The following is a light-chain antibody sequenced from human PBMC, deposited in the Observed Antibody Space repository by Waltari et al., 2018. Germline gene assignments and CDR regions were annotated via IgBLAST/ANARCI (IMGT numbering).Light chain of an antibody. CDR1: RLGSKY. V-gene: IGLV3-1*01. Sequence: SYDLSQPPSVSVSPGQTASITCSGERLGSKYVCWYQHKSSQSPVLVMYQDYKRPSGIPERFSGSNSRNIATLTIAGTQPMDEADYYCQAWDSSNVVFGGGTKLTVL. J-gene: IGLJ2*01. CDR3: QAWDSSNVV. CDR2: QDY.